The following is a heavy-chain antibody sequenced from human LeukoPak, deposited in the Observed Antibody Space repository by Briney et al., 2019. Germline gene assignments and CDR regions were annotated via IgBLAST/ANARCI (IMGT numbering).Heavy chain of an antibody. CDR1: GGSVSIYY. CDR3: VRDRELNY. J-gene: IGHJ4*02. CDR2: TYNSGST. D-gene: IGHD3-10*01. Sequence: AETLSLTCTVSGGSVSIYYWSWIRQPPGKGLEWLGYTYNSGSTLYNPSLKSRVTISVDTSRNEFSLRLTSVTAADAAVYYCVRDRELNYWGQGTLVTVSS. V-gene: IGHV4-59*02.